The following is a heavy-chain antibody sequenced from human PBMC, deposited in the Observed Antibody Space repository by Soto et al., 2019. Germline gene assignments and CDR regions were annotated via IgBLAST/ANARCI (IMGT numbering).Heavy chain of an antibody. V-gene: IGHV3-23*01. J-gene: IGHJ4*02. D-gene: IGHD2-21*02. Sequence: PGGSLILSFSASGFTFSSYAMSWVRQAPGKGLEWVSAISGSGGSTYYADSVKGRFTISRDNSKNTLYLQMNSLRAEDTAVYYRAKDRDRGLDYWGQGTLVTVSS. CDR2: ISGSGGST. CDR1: GFTFSSYA. CDR3: AKDRDRGLDY.